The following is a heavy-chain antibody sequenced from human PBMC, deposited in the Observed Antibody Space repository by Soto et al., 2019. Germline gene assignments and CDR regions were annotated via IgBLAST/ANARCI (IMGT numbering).Heavy chain of an antibody. Sequence: SQTLSLTSAISGDSVSSNIAAWNWIRQSPSRGLEWLGRTYYRSKWYNDYAVSVKSRITINPDTSKNQFSLQLNSVTPEDTAVYYCARVGDRTEKVTLDPKWFDSWGQGTLVTVSS. CDR1: GDSVSSNIAA. J-gene: IGHJ5*01. CDR2: TYYRSKWYN. D-gene: IGHD2-21*02. CDR3: ARVGDRTEKVTLDPKWFDS. V-gene: IGHV6-1*01.